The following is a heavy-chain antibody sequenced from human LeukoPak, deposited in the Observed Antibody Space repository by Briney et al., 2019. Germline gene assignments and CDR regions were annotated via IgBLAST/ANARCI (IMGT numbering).Heavy chain of an antibody. CDR2: MNSDGSAT. CDR3: AREGSIAARPPDY. D-gene: IGHD6-6*01. CDR1: GFSFSNYW. Sequence: GGSLRLSCAASGFSFSNYWMHWVRQAPGKGLVWVTRMNSDGSATYYADSVQGRFTISRDNAKNTLYLQMNSLRAEDTAVYYCAREGSIAARPPDYWGQGTLVTVSS. J-gene: IGHJ4*02. V-gene: IGHV3-74*01.